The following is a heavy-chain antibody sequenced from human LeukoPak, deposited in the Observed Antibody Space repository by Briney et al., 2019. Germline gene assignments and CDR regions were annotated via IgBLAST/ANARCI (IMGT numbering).Heavy chain of an antibody. J-gene: IGHJ6*04. V-gene: IGHV1-24*01. CDR1: GYTLTELS. D-gene: IGHD6-13*01. CDR2: FDPEDGET. CDR3: ATETIPIPSSSWYFSDVGV. Sequence: ASVKVSCKVSGYTLTELSMHWVRQAPGKGLEWMGGFDPEDGETIYAQKFQGRVTMTEDTSTDTAYMELSSLRSEDTAVYYCATETIPIPSSSWYFSDVGVWGKGTTVTVSS.